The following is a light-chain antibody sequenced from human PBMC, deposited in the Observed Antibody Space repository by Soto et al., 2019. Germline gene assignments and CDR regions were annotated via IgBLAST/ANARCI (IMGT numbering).Light chain of an antibody. CDR1: SSDVGNYNL. Sequence: QSALTQPASVSGSPGQSITISCTGTSSDVGNYNLVSWYQQHPGKAPKLMIYEVSKRPSGVSNRFSGSESGNTASLTISGLQAEDEADYSCCSYAGSSTYVFGSGTKVTVL. CDR2: EVS. V-gene: IGLV2-23*02. J-gene: IGLJ1*01. CDR3: CSYAGSSTYV.